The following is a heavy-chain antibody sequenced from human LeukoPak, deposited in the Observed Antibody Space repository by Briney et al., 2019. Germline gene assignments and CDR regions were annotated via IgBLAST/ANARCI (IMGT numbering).Heavy chain of an antibody. CDR1: GVTLSSYA. Sequence: GGSLRLSCAASGVTLSSYAMSWVRQAPGKGLEWVSAISGSGGSTYYADSVKGRFAISRDNSKNTLYLQMNSLRAEDTAVYYCAKVSYCGGDCYPAHNWFDPWGQGTLVIVSS. J-gene: IGHJ5*02. V-gene: IGHV3-23*01. CDR2: ISGSGGST. D-gene: IGHD2-21*02. CDR3: AKVSYCGGDCYPAHNWFDP.